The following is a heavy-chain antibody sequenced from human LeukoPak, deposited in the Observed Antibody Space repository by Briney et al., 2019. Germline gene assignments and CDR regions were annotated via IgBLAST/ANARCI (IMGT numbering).Heavy chain of an antibody. CDR1: GGSVSSENSY. V-gene: IGHV4-61*02. J-gene: IGHJ4*02. CDR3: ARGYYYRG. CDR2: IYADGSS. Sequence: TLSLTCTVSGGSVSSENSYWNWIRQPAGKGLGWIGRIYADGSSTYNPSLKSRVTISVDTSKNQFSLRLTSMTAADTAVYYCARGYYYRGWGQGTLVTVSS. D-gene: IGHD3-10*01.